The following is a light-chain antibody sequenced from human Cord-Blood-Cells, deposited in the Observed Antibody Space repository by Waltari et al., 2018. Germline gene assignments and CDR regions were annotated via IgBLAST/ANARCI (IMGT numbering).Light chain of an antibody. Sequence: DIQMNQSPSTLSASVGNRVTITCRASQSISSWLAWYQQKPGKAPKLLIYKASSLVSGVASRFSGSGSGTEFTLTIISLQPDDFATYYCQQYNSYSPWTFGQGTKVEIK. CDR2: KAS. J-gene: IGKJ1*01. V-gene: IGKV1-5*03. CDR1: QSISSW. CDR3: QQYNSYSPWT.